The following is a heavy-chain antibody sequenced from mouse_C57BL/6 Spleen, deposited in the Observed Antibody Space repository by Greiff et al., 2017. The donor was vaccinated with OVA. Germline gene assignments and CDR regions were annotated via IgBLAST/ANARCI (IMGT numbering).Heavy chain of an antibody. J-gene: IGHJ3*01. D-gene: IGHD1-1*01. CDR2: INPNNGGT. CDR3: ARDTTVDPSWFAY. Sequence: VQLQQPGPALVKPGASVKLSCKASGYTFTSYWLHWVKQRPGQGIEWIGNINPNNGGTNYNEKLKSKAKLTVDKSSSTAYMQLRILTSEDAAVYYCARDTTVDPSWFAYWGHGTLVTVSA. CDR1: GYTFTSYW. V-gene: IGHV1-53*01.